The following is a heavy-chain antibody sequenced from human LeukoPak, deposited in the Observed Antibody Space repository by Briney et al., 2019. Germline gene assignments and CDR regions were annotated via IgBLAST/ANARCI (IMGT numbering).Heavy chain of an antibody. Sequence: GGSLRLSCAASGFTFSSYAMSWVRQAPGKGLEWVSAISGSGGSTYYADSVKGRFTISRDNSKNTLYLQMNSLRAEDTAVYYCARDGWGSTSSLDYWGQGTLVTVSS. CDR2: ISGSGGST. J-gene: IGHJ4*02. D-gene: IGHD2-2*01. CDR1: GFTFSSYA. V-gene: IGHV3-23*01. CDR3: ARDGWGSTSSLDY.